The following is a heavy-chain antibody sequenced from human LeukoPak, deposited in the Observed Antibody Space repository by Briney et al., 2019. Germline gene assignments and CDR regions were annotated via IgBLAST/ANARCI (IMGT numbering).Heavy chain of an antibody. V-gene: IGHV1-8*01. CDR2: MNPNSGNT. D-gene: IGHD2-8*01. CDR1: GYTFTSYD. Sequence: EASVKVSCKASGYTFTSYDVDWVRQATGQGLEWMGWMNPNSGNTDSAQKFQGRVTMTRDTSISTAYMELSSLTSEDTAVYYCARSRYCTTNGCNDFDIWGQGTLVTVSS. J-gene: IGHJ4*02. CDR3: ARSRYCTTNGCNDFDI.